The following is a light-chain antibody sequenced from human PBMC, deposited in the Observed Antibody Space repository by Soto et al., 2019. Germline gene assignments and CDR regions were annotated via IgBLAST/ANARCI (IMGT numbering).Light chain of an antibody. CDR2: GAS. J-gene: IGKJ1*01. CDR1: QSVSSSY. Sequence: EIVLTQSPGTLSLSPGEGATLSCRASQSVSSSYLAWYQQKPGQAPTLLIYGASNRAAGIPDRFSGSGSGTDFPLTISRLGAEDFAVYYCQQYAGPSWTFGQGTKVEIK. CDR3: QQYAGPSWT. V-gene: IGKV3-20*01.